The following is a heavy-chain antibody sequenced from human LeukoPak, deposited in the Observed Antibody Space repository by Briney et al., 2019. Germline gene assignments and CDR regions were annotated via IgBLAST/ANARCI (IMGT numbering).Heavy chain of an antibody. CDR3: ASGDYGDPPLNY. V-gene: IGHV1-2*02. J-gene: IGHJ4*02. CDR1: GYTFTGYF. CDR2: INPNSGGT. Sequence: ASVKVSCKASGYTFTGYFMHWVRQAPGQGLEWMGWINPNSGGTNYAQKFQGRVTMTRDTSISTAYMELSRLRFDDTAVYYCASGDYGDPPLNYWGQGTLVTVSS. D-gene: IGHD4-17*01.